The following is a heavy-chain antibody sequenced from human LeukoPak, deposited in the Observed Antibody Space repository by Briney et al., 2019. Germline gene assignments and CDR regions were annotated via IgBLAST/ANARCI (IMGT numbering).Heavy chain of an antibody. CDR1: GGTFSSYA. Sequence: SVKVSCKASGGTFSSYAISWVRQAPGPGLEWMGGIIPIFSTANYSQKFQGRVTTTADKFTSTAYMELSSLRSEDKAVYYCARASPDLGYCSGGSCYLSFDYWGQGTLVTVSS. D-gene: IGHD2-15*01. CDR3: ARASPDLGYCSGGSCYLSFDY. V-gene: IGHV1-69*06. CDR2: IIPIFSTA. J-gene: IGHJ4*02.